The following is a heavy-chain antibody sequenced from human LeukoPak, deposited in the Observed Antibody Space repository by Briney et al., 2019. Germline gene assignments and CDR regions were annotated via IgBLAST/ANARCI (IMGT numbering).Heavy chain of an antibody. V-gene: IGHV3-72*01. CDR2: SRNKANSYTP. CDR3: ARVCTYSGNYYVDY. J-gene: IGHJ4*02. D-gene: IGHD1-26*01. Sequence: SLRPSCAASGSSFTDHYPDWVRQPPGKGLEWVGRSRNKANSYTPKNATSVKGRPTVTRHDSQNSLYLQMNSLKTEDTAVYYCARVCTYSGNYYVDYWGQGTLVTVSS. CDR1: GSSFTDHY.